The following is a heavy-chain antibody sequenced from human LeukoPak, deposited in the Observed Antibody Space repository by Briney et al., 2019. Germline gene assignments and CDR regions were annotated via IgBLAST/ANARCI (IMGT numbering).Heavy chain of an antibody. V-gene: IGHV4-34*01. CDR2: INHSGST. Sequence: PSETLSLTCAVYGGSFSGYYWSWIRQPPGKGLEGIGEINHSGSTNYNPSLKSRVTISVDTSKNQFSLKLSSVTAADTAVYYCARGRGSSGWYGGFDYWGQGTLVTVSS. CDR1: GGSFSGYY. J-gene: IGHJ4*02. D-gene: IGHD6-19*01. CDR3: ARGRGSSGWYGGFDY.